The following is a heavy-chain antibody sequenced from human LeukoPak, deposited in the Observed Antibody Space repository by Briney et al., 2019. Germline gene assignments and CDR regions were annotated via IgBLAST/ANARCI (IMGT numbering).Heavy chain of an antibody. Sequence: ASVTVSCKASGYTFTTYGISWVRQAPGQGLEWMGWISAHNGNTNYAQKLQDRVTMTIDTSTSTAYMELRSLRSDDTAVYYCARVAEDCSSTRCYAGVDYWGQGTLVTVSS. J-gene: IGHJ4*02. CDR3: ARVAEDCSSTRCYAGVDY. CDR1: GYTFTTYG. V-gene: IGHV1-18*01. D-gene: IGHD2-2*01. CDR2: ISAHNGNT.